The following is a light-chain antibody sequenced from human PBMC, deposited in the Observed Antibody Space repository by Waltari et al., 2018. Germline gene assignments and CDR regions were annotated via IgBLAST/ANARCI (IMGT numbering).Light chain of an antibody. V-gene: IGLV2-8*01. CDR3: TSYAGSNILV. J-gene: IGLJ2*01. CDR2: EVS. Sequence: QSALTQPPSASGSPGQSVTISCPGTSSDVGGHNFVPWYQQHPGKVPKLMIHEVSKRPSGVPDRFSGSKSGDTASLTVSGLQAEDEADYYCTSYAGSNILVFGGGTKLTVL. CDR1: SSDVGGHNF.